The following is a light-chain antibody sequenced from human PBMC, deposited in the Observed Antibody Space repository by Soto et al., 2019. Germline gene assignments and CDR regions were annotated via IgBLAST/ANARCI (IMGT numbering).Light chain of an antibody. CDR1: QDISTY. CDR2: AAS. V-gene: IGKV1-39*01. CDR3: QQSYSTPPWT. J-gene: IGKJ1*01. Sequence: DIQMNQSPTSLSASVGARVTIPCRPSQDISTYLNWYQQKPGKAPKLLIYAASSLQTGVPSRLSGSGSGTDFSLTISSLQPEDFATYYCQQSYSTPPWTFGQGTKVDIK.